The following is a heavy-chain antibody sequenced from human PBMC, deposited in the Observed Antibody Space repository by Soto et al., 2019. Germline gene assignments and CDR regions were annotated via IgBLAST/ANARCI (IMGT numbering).Heavy chain of an antibody. CDR1: GFTFSSYG. CDR2: ISYVGSNK. CDR3: TGGFDY. V-gene: IGHV3-30*03. J-gene: IGHJ4*02. D-gene: IGHD3-10*01. Sequence: QVQLVESGGGVVQPGRSLRLSCAASGFTFSSYGMHWVRQAPGKGLEWVAVISYVGSNKYYADSVKGRFTISRDNSKNTLYLQMNSLRAEDTAVYYCTGGFDYWGQGTLVTVSS.